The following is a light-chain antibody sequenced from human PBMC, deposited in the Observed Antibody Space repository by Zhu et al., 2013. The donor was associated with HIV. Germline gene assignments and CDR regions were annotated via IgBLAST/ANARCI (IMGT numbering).Light chain of an antibody. CDR1: QSISKY. CDR2: GAS. J-gene: IGKJ2*01. CDR3: QEYDTWPPG. V-gene: IGKV3D-15*01. Sequence: EIVLTQSPATLSVSPGERATLSCRASQSISKYLAWYQQKPGQSPRLLIYGASNRATGIPARFSGSGSGTEFTLTISSLQSEDFAVYHCQEYDTWPPGFGQGTKLEVK.